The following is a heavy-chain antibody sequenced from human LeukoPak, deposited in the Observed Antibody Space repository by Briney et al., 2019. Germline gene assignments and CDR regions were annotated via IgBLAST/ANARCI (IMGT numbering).Heavy chain of an antibody. CDR3: AKIYGSGSWFDY. Sequence: GGSLRLSCAASGFTFSSYAMSWVRQAPGKGLEWVSAISGSGDSTYYADSVKGRFTISRDNSKNTLYLQMNSLRAEDTAVYYCAKIYGSGSWFDYWGQGTLVTVSS. V-gene: IGHV3-23*01. CDR1: GFTFSSYA. D-gene: IGHD3-10*01. CDR2: ISGSGDST. J-gene: IGHJ4*02.